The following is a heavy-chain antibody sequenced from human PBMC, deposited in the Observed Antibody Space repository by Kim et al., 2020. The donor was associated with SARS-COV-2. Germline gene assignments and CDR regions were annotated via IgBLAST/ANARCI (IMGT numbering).Heavy chain of an antibody. Sequence: SQTLSLTCAISGDSVSSNSAAWNWIRQSPSRGLEWLGRTYYRSKWYNDYAVSVKSRITINPDTSKNQFSLQLNSVTPEDTAVYYCARDGFGSGSYYNVHSLHDWFDPWGQGTLVTVSS. J-gene: IGHJ5*02. CDR2: TYYRSKWYN. V-gene: IGHV6-1*01. CDR1: GDSVSSNSAA. D-gene: IGHD3-10*01. CDR3: ARDGFGSGSYYNVHSLHDWFDP.